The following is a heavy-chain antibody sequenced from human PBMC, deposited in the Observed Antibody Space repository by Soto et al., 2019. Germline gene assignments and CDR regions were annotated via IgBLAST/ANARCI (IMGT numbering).Heavy chain of an antibody. CDR3: ARGLIAVAGTSFDY. J-gene: IGHJ4*02. D-gene: IGHD6-19*01. CDR2: IIPIFGTA. CDR1: VGTFSSYA. Sequence: ASVKVSCKASVGTFSSYAISWVRQAPGQGLEWMGGIIPIFGTANYAQKFQGRVTITADESTSTAYMELSSLRSEDTAVYYCARGLIAVAGTSFDYWGQGTLVTVSS. V-gene: IGHV1-69*13.